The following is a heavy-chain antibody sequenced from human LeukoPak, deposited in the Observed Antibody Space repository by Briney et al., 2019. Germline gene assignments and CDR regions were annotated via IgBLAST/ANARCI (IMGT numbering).Heavy chain of an antibody. CDR1: GGSISSYY. CDR3: ARDLYYYYGSGSVRWFDP. J-gene: IGHJ5*02. Sequence: SETLSLTCTVSGGSISSYYWSWIRQPPGKGLEWIGYIYYSGSTNYNPTLKSRVTISVDTSKNQFSLKLSSVTAADTAVYYCARDLYYYYGSGSVRWFDPWGQGTLVTVSS. D-gene: IGHD3-10*01. CDR2: IYYSGST. V-gene: IGHV4-59*01.